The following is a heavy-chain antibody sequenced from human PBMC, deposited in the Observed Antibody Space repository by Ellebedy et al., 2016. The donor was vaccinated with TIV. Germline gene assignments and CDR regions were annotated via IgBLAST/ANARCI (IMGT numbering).Heavy chain of an antibody. D-gene: IGHD3-22*01. CDR3: ARGGYDAFYLDY. CDR1: GFTFSSYW. J-gene: IGHJ4*02. Sequence: GESLKISCAASGFTFSSYWMHWVRQAPGKGLVWVSRINRDGSTTNYADSVKGRFTISRDDAKNTVYLHMNSLGADDTAVYYCARGGYDAFYLDYWGQGILVTVSS. CDR2: INRDGSTT. V-gene: IGHV3-74*01.